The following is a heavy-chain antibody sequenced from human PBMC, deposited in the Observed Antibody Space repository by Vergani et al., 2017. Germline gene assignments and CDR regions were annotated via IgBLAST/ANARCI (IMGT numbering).Heavy chain of an antibody. D-gene: IGHD2-21*01. CDR2: IVVGSGNT. Sequence: QLVQSGAEVKKPGTSVKVSCEASGFTFTSSAMQWVRQARGQRLEWIGWIVVGSGNTNYAQKFQERVTITRDMSTSTAYMELSSLRSEDTAVYYCAAGIAPLVSAFDIWGQGTMVTVSS. V-gene: IGHV1-58*02. CDR1: GFTFTSSA. CDR3: AAGIAPLVSAFDI. J-gene: IGHJ3*02.